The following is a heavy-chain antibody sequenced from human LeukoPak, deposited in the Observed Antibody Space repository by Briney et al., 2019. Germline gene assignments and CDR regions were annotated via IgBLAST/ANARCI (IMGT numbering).Heavy chain of an antibody. CDR3: AREPYGGNPNFDY. D-gene: IGHD4-23*01. CDR1: GYTFTGYY. CDR2: INPNSGGT. Sequence: ASVKVSCKASGYTFTGYYMHWVRQAPGQGLEWMGWINPNSGGTNYAQKFQGRVTMTRDTSISTAYMELSRLRSDDTAVYYCAREPYGGNPNFDYWGQGTLVTVSS. J-gene: IGHJ4*02. V-gene: IGHV1-2*02.